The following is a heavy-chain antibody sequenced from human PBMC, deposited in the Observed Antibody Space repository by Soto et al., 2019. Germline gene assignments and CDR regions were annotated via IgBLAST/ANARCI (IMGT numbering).Heavy chain of an antibody. J-gene: IGHJ3*02. CDR3: ARRRITMIVVVFDAFDI. CDR2: IYHSGST. CDR1: GGSISSSYW. Sequence: QVQLQESGPGLVKPSGTLSLTCAVSGGSISSSYWWSWVRQPPGKGLEWIGEIYHSGSTNYNPSLKXLXTXSXXKSKNQFSLKLSSVTAADTAVYYCARRRITMIVVVFDAFDIWGQGTMVTVSS. V-gene: IGHV4-4*02. D-gene: IGHD3-22*01.